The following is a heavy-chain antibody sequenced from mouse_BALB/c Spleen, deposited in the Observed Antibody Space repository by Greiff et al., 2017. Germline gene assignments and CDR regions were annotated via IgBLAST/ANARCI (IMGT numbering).Heavy chain of an antibody. Sequence: QVQLKQSGAELVKPGASVKLSCKASGYTFTSYYMYWVKRRPGQGLEWIGEINPSNGGTNFNEKFKSKATLTVDKSSSTAYMQLSSLTSEDSAVYYCTRGYFDVWGAGTTVTVSS. CDR2: INPSNGGT. CDR3: TRGYFDV. CDR1: GYTFTSYY. V-gene: IGHV1S81*02. J-gene: IGHJ1*01.